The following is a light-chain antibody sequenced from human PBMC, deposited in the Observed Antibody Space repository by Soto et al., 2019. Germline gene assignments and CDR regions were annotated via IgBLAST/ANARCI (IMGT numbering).Light chain of an antibody. J-gene: IGLJ3*02. CDR2: GNS. V-gene: IGLV1-40*01. CDR1: SSNIGAGYD. Sequence: QTVVTQPPSVSGAPGQRVTISCTGSSSNIGAGYDVHWYQQLPGTAPKLLIYGNSNRPSGVPDRFSGSKSGTSASLAITGLQAEDEADYYSQSYDSSLSGSVFGGGTQLTVL. CDR3: QSYDSSLSGSV.